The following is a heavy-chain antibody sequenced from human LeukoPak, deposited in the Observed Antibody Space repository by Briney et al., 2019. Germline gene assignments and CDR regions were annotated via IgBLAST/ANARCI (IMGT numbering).Heavy chain of an antibody. D-gene: IGHD3-3*01. CDR3: AREHYDGYYYYGMDV. Sequence: SETLSLTCAVYGGSFSGYYWSWIRQPPGKGLEWIGEINHSGSTNYNPSLKSRVTISVDTSKNQFSLKLSSVTAADTAVYYCAREHYDGYYYYGMDVWGQGTTVTVSS. V-gene: IGHV4-34*01. J-gene: IGHJ6*02. CDR2: INHSGST. CDR1: GGSFSGYY.